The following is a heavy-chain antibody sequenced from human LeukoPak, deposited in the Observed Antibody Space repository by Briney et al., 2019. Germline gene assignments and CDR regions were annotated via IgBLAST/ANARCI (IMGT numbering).Heavy chain of an antibody. V-gene: IGHV4-34*01. Sequence: SETLSLTCAVYGGSFNAYYWTWIRQTPGKGLEWIGEINHSGNTNYNPSLESRVTISADTSKNQFSLNLGPVTAADTAIYYCARGLRFIQGPGYYYMDVWGKGTTVTVSS. CDR3: ARGLRFIQGPGYYYMDV. D-gene: IGHD3-16*02. J-gene: IGHJ6*03. CDR2: INHSGNT. CDR1: GGSFNAYY.